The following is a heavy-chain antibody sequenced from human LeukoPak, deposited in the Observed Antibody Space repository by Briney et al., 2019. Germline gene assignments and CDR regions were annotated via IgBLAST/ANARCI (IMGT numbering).Heavy chain of an antibody. D-gene: IGHD1-26*01. CDR2: ISGSSANI. V-gene: IGHV3-23*01. J-gene: IGHJ4*02. CDR1: GFTFSSYA. CDR3: AKDRSGSPRNYYFDY. Sequence: GGSLRLSCAASGFTFSSYAMAWVRQAPGKGLEWVSAISGSSANIFYPESVKGRFTISRDNSRSTLYLQMSSLRAEDTAIYYCAKDRSGSPRNYYFDYWGQGTLVTVSS.